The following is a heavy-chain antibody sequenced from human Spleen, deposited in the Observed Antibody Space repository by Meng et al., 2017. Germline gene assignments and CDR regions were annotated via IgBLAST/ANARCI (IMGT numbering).Heavy chain of an antibody. CDR1: GFTFSSYA. D-gene: IGHD3-22*01. Sequence: GESLKISCAASGFTFSSYAMSWVRQAPGKGLEWVSAISGSGGSTYYADSVKGRFTISRDNSKNTLYLQMNSLRAEDTAVYYCARIGGSGYYYDNWGQGTLVTVSS. V-gene: IGHV3-23*01. J-gene: IGHJ4*02. CDR2: ISGSGGST. CDR3: ARIGGSGYYYDN.